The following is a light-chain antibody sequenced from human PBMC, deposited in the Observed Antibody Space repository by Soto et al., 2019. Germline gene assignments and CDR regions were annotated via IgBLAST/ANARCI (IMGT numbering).Light chain of an antibody. J-gene: IGLJ2*01. CDR2: RND. Sequence: QPVLTQPPSASGTPGQRVTISCSGSSSNIGSNYVYWYQQFPGSAPKLLIYRNDQRHSGVPDRFSGSKSGTSASLASSGPRSEDEADYYCASWDDSLSAVGFGGGTKLTVL. V-gene: IGLV1-47*01. CDR1: SSNIGSNY. CDR3: ASWDDSLSAVG.